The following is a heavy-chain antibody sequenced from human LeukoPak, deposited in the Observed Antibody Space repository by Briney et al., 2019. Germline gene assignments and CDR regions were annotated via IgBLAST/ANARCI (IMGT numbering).Heavy chain of an antibody. Sequence: PGGSLRLSCVASGFTFSDYTMHWVRQAPGKGLEYVSAISSYGDNTYCANSVKGRFTISRDNSKNTLYLQMGSLRADDMAVYYCARATNSYGGNSDFWGQGTLVTVSS. J-gene: IGHJ4*02. V-gene: IGHV3-64*01. CDR1: GFTFSDYT. D-gene: IGHD4-23*01. CDR2: ISSYGDNT. CDR3: ARATNSYGGNSDF.